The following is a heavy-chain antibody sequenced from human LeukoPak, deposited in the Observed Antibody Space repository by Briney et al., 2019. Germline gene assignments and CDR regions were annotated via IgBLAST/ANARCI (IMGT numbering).Heavy chain of an antibody. CDR2: INHSGST. V-gene: IGHV4-34*01. D-gene: IGHD3-10*01. J-gene: IGHJ4*02. CDR3: VRGLRAYYGSGLTFDY. CDR1: GGSFNGYY. Sequence: SETLPLTCAVYGGSFNGYYWSWIRQPPGKGLEWIGEINHSGSTNYDPSLKSRVTISVDTSKNQFSLKLSSVTAADTAVYYCVRGLRAYYGSGLTFDYWGQGTLVTVSS.